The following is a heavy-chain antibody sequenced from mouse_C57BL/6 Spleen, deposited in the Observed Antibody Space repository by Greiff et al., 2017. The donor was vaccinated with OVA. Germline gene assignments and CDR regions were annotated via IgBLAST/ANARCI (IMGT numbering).Heavy chain of an antibody. CDR1: GYTFTDYN. CDR2: INPNNGGT. D-gene: IGHD1-1*01. Sequence: VQLKESGPELVKPGASVKIPCKASGYTFTDYNMDWVKQSHGKSLEWIGDINPNNGGTIYNQKFKGKATLTVDKSSSTAYMELRSLTSEDTAVYYCARAPDLSYYAMDYWGQGTSVTVSS. V-gene: IGHV1-18*01. J-gene: IGHJ4*01. CDR3: ARAPDLSYYAMDY.